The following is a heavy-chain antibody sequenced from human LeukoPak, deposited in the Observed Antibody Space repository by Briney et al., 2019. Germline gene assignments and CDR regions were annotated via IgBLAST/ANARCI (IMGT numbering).Heavy chain of an antibody. CDR3: ASAIRYDSSGYYYFDY. CDR1: GYSFTSYW. J-gene: IGHJ4*02. D-gene: IGHD3-22*01. CDR2: IYPGDSDT. Sequence: GESLKISCKGSGYSFTSYWIGWVRQKPGKGLEWMGIIYPGDSDTRYSPSFQGQVTITADKSISTAYLQWSSLKASDTAMYYCASAIRYDSSGYYYFDYWGQGTLVTVSS. V-gene: IGHV5-51*01.